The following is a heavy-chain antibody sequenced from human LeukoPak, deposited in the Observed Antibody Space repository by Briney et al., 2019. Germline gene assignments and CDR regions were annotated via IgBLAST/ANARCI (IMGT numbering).Heavy chain of an antibody. V-gene: IGHV1-69*06. D-gene: IGHD3-22*01. Sequence: GASVKVSCKASGYTFTSYYMHWVRQAPGQGLEWMGGIIPIFGTANYAQKFQGRVTITADKSTSTAYMELSSLRSEDTAVYYCASFITPTGVQHWGQGTLVTVSS. CDR2: IIPIFGTA. CDR3: ASFITPTGVQH. J-gene: IGHJ1*01. CDR1: GYTFTSYY.